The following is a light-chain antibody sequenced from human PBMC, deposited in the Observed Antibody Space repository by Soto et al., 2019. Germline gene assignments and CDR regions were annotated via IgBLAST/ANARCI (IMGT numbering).Light chain of an antibody. CDR1: QSISRY. V-gene: IGKV3-11*01. CDR3: QQYGNSYT. J-gene: IGKJ2*01. CDR2: DAS. Sequence: EIALTQSPATLSLSPGERATLSCRASQSISRYLAWYQQKPGQAPRLLIYDASNRATGIPARFSGSGSGTDFTLTISSLEPEDFAVYYCQQYGNSYTFGQGTKLEI.